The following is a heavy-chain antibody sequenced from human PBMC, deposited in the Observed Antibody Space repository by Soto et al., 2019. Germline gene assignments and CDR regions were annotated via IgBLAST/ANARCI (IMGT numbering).Heavy chain of an antibody. CDR1: GLTFTSLH. V-gene: IGHV3-23*01. CDR2: IQGSDLNT. CDR3: VTPSWNY. D-gene: IGHD1-1*01. Sequence: EVQLLESGGGLVQPGGSLRLSCAVSGLTFTSLHLSWVRQPPGKGLEWVSAIQGSDLNTYYADSVRGRFTISRDISKNSLFLQMNSLSAEDTAVYFCVTPSWNYWGQGTLFTVSS. J-gene: IGHJ4*02.